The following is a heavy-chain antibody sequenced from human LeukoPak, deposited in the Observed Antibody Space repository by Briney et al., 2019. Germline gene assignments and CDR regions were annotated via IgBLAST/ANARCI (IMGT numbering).Heavy chain of an antibody. CDR1: GFTFGDYA. CDR2: ISWNSDTI. CDR3: AKDKFPLSAGYAALEY. V-gene: IGHV3-9*03. D-gene: IGHD3-9*01. Sequence: PGGSLRLSCAASGFTFGDYAMHWVRQVPGKGLEWVSVISWNSDTIVYADSVKGRFTISRDNAKNSLYLQMNSLRAEDMALYYCAKDKFPLSAGYAALEYWGQGALVTVSS. J-gene: IGHJ4*02.